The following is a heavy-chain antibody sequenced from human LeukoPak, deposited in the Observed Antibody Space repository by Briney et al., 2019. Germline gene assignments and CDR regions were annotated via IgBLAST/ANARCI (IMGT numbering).Heavy chain of an antibody. CDR2: INHSGST. J-gene: IGHJ4*01. Sequence: SETLSLTCAVYGGSFSGYYWSWIRQPPGKGLEWVGEINHSGSTNYNPSLKSRVTISVDTYKSQFSLKLSSVTAADTAVYYCARVTMVRGVRPFDYWGQGTLVTVSS. D-gene: IGHD3-10*01. V-gene: IGHV4-34*01. CDR3: ARVTMVRGVRPFDY. CDR1: GGSFSGYY.